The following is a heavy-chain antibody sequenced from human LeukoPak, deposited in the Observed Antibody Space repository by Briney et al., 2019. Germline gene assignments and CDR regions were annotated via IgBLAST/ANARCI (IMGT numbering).Heavy chain of an antibody. Sequence: SETLSLTCTVSGGSISSYYWSWIRQPPGKGLEWIGYIYYSGSTNYNPSLKSRVTISVDTSKNQFSLKLSSVTAADTAVYYRARHGGDYYDSSGHYGGGAFDIWGQGTMVTVSS. J-gene: IGHJ3*02. V-gene: IGHV4-59*08. D-gene: IGHD3-22*01. CDR3: ARHGGDYYDSSGHYGGGAFDI. CDR1: GGSISSYY. CDR2: IYYSGST.